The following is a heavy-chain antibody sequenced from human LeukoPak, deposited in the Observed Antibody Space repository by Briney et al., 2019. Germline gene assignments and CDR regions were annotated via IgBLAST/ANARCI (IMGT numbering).Heavy chain of an antibody. Sequence: GGSLRLSCAASGFTFSSYSMNWVRQAPGKGLEWVSSISSSSSYIYYADSVKGRFTISRDNAKNSLYLQMNSPRAEDTAVYYCASWELPWAVAGTARWYFDLWGRGTLVTVSS. J-gene: IGHJ2*01. CDR2: ISSSSSYI. CDR1: GFTFSSYS. V-gene: IGHV3-21*01. CDR3: ASWELPWAVAGTARWYFDL. D-gene: IGHD6-19*01.